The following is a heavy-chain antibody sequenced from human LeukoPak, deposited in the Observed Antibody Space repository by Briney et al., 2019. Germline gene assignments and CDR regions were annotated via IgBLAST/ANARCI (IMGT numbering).Heavy chain of an antibody. D-gene: IGHD6-19*01. CDR2: ISYDGSNK. CDR3: ARERVAARLQNYYYYYGMDV. V-gene: IGHV3-30-3*01. CDR1: GFTFSSYA. Sequence: GGSLRLSCAASGFTFSSYAMHWVRQAPGKGLEWVAVISYDGSNKYYADSVKGRFTISRDNSKNTLYLQMNSLRAEDTAVYYCARERVAARLQNYYYYYGMDVWGQGTTVTVSS. J-gene: IGHJ6*02.